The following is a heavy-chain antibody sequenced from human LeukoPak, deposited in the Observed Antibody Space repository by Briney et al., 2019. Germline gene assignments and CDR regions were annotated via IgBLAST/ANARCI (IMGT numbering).Heavy chain of an antibody. D-gene: IGHD3-3*01. CDR1: GGSFSGYY. CDR2: INDSGSI. Sequence: SETLSLTCAVYGGSFSGYYWSWIRQPPGKGLEWIGEINDSGSINYNPSLKSRVTISVDTSKNQFSLKLSSVTAADTAVYYCAGNSLTGVWSGFFDYWGQGTLVTVSS. V-gene: IGHV4-34*01. J-gene: IGHJ4*02. CDR3: AGNSLTGVWSGFFDY.